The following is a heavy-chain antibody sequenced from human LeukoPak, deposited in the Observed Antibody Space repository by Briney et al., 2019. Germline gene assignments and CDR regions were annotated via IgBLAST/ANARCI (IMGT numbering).Heavy chain of an antibody. Sequence: GGSLRLSCAASGLTFSSYAMSWVRQAPGKGLEWVSAISGSGGSTYYADSVKGRFTISRDNSKNTPYLQMNSLRAEDTAVYYCAKAVYDILTGYPYNWFDPWGQGTLVTVSS. V-gene: IGHV3-23*01. J-gene: IGHJ5*02. CDR3: AKAVYDILTGYPYNWFDP. D-gene: IGHD3-9*01. CDR2: ISGSGGST. CDR1: GLTFSSYA.